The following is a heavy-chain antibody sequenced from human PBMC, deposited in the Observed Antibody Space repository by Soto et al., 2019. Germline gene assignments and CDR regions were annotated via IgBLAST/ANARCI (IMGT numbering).Heavy chain of an antibody. D-gene: IGHD7-27*01. CDR2: ISGSGGST. V-gene: IGHV3-23*01. J-gene: IGHJ6*02. CDR3: ARVQLGIMGYYYCGMDV. Sequence: LRLSCAASGFTFSTYDMSWVRQAPGKALEWVSGISGSGGSTNYADSVKGRFTISRDNPKNTLYLQMNSLRAEDTAVYYCARVQLGIMGYYYCGMDVWGQGTTVTVS. CDR1: GFTFSTYD.